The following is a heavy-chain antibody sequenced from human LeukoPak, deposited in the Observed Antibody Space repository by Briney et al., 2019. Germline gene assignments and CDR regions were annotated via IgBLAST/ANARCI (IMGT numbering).Heavy chain of an antibody. CDR2: MNPNSGNT. CDR3: ARRAVDNSYYYYMDV. J-gene: IGHJ6*03. Sequence: ASVKVSCKASGYTLTSYDINWVRQATGQGLEWMGWMNPNSGNTGYAQKFQGRVTITRNTSISTAYMEVSSLRYEDTAVYYCARRAVDNSYYYYMDVWGKGTTVTVSS. D-gene: IGHD6-19*01. V-gene: IGHV1-8*03. CDR1: GYTLTSYD.